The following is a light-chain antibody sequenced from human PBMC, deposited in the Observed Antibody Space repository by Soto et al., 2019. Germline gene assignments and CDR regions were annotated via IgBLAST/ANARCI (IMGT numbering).Light chain of an antibody. Sequence: QSVLTQTPSASGTPGQRVTISCSGRFSNIGSNYVYWYQQLPGTAPKLLIFTNDQRTSGVPGRFSGSKSGTSASLAISGLRSEDEADYYCAVWDDSLRGWVFGVGTKLTVL. J-gene: IGLJ3*02. CDR2: TND. V-gene: IGLV1-47*02. CDR3: AVWDDSLRGWV. CDR1: FSNIGSNY.